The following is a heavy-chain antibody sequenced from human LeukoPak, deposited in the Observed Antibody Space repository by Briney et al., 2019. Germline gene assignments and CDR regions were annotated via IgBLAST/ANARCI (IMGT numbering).Heavy chain of an antibody. CDR1: GFTFSSAW. D-gene: IGHD2-2*01. CDR2: IKSKTDGGTT. Sequence: GGSLRLSCAASGFTFSSAWMSWVRQAPGKGLEWVGRIKSKTDGGTTDYAAPVKGRFTISRDDSKNTLYLQMNSLKTEDTAVYYCTTDPGSIVVVPAASRAWDYWGQGTLVTVSS. V-gene: IGHV3-15*01. CDR3: TTDPGSIVVVPAASRAWDY. J-gene: IGHJ4*02.